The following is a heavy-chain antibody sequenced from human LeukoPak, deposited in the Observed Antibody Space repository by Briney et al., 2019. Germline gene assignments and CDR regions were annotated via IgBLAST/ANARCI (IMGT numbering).Heavy chain of an antibody. V-gene: IGHV4-61*02. CDR2: IYASGST. CDR1: GGSISSGTYY. J-gene: IGHJ5*01. D-gene: IGHD6-19*01. Sequence: SETLSLTCNVSGGSISSGTYYWTWIRQPAGKGLEWIGRIYASGSTNYNPSPKSRVTISVDPSKNQFSLKLSSVTAADTAVYYCARDMAVADDNWFDSWGQGTLVTVSS. CDR3: ARDMAVADDNWFDS.